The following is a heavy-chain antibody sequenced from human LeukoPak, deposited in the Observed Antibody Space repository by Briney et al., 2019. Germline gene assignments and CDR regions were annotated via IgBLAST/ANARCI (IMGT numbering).Heavy chain of an antibody. CDR1: GSTISTSA. D-gene: IGHD2-8*02. CDR3: ATYRQVLLPFES. CDR2: ISRGGASS. Sequence: GGSLRLSCAASGSTISTSAMTWVRQVPGKGLEWVSSISRGGASSYYAESVKGRFTISRDNSKSTLSLQMNSLRAEDTAIYYCATYRQVLLPFESWGQGTLVTVSS. J-gene: IGHJ4*02. V-gene: IGHV3-23*01.